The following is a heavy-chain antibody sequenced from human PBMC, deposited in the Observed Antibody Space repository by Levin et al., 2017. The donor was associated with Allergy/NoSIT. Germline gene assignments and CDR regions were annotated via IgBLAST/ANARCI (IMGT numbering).Heavy chain of an antibody. V-gene: IGHV2-5*02. Sequence: SGPTLVKPTQTLTLTCSFSGFSFSSIGVGVGWIRQPPGKALEWLAHIYWDGDVRYRTSLKSRLTVTKDTSKNQVVLTLANADPVDSATYYCAVYNYYDSGTYYHYFDHWGPGTLVTVSS. CDR3: AVYNYYDSGTYYHYFDH. D-gene: IGHD3-10*01. CDR1: GFSFSSIGVG. J-gene: IGHJ4*02. CDR2: IYWDGDV.